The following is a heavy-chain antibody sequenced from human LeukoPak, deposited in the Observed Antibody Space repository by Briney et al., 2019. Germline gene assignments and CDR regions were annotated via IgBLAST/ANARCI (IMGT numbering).Heavy chain of an antibody. CDR2: IYYSGST. CDR3: AREGSILTGFDY. J-gene: IGHJ4*02. Sequence: SETLSLTCSVSGGSISSSSHYWAWVRQPPGKGLEWIGSIYYSGSTYYYPSLKSRVTISVDTSKNQFSLSLSSVTAADTAVYYCAREGSILTGFDYWGQGTLVTVSS. D-gene: IGHD3-9*01. V-gene: IGHV4-39*02. CDR1: GGSISSSSHY.